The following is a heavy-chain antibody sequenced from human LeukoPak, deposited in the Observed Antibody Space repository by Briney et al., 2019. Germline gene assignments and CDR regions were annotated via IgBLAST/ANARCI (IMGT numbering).Heavy chain of an antibody. CDR1: GFSLTTNRVG. J-gene: IGHJ4*02. V-gene: IGHV2-5*02. D-gene: IGHD3-22*01. Sequence: ESGPTLLNPTQTLTLTSTFSGFSLTTNRVGVGWIRQPPAKALEGLALIYWDDEKRYSPSLRTRLTITKDTSKRQVVLTLTNMDPVDTATYYCAHLYFYNSGGYSRAFDYWGQGTLVTVSS. CDR2: IYWDDEK. CDR3: AHLYFYNSGGYSRAFDY.